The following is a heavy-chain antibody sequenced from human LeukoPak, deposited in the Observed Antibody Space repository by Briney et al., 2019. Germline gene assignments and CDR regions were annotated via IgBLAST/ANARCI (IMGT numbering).Heavy chain of an antibody. V-gene: IGHV4-39*07. CDR1: GGSISSRPYS. J-gene: IGHJ4*02. Sequence: PSETLSLTCTVSGGSISSRPYSWGWIRQPPGKGLEWLGSFYYSGSTYYKPSLKSRLTISLDTSKNQFSLKLSSVTAADTAVYYCARAILSGYPDSWGQGTLVIVFS. CDR2: FYYSGST. D-gene: IGHD3-3*01. CDR3: ARAILSGYPDS.